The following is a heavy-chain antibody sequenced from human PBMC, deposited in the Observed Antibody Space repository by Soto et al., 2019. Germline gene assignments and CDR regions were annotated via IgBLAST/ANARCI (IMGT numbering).Heavy chain of an antibody. CDR1: GFTFSSYA. D-gene: IGHD6-13*01. J-gene: IGHJ6*02. CDR2: ISYDGSNK. V-gene: IGHV3-30*14. Sequence: GGSLRLSCAASGFTFSSYAMHWVRQAPGKGLEWVAVISYDGSNKYYADSVKGRFTISRDNSKNTLFLQMNSLRAEDTAVYYCARENQLVPAGMDVWGQGTTVTVSS. CDR3: ARENQLVPAGMDV.